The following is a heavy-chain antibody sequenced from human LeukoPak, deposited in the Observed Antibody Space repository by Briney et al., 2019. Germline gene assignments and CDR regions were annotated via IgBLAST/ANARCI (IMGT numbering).Heavy chain of an antibody. CDR2: IYSDGTT. CDR1: GFTFSDYY. D-gene: IGHD2-2*01. V-gene: IGHV3-53*01. Sequence: GGSLRLSCAASGFTFSDYYMTWVRQAPGKGLEWVSLIYSDGTTYYADSVKGRFTITRDKSKNILYLQMNSLRVEDTAVYYCATIPSATHFWGQGTLVTVSP. CDR3: ATIPSATHF. J-gene: IGHJ4*02.